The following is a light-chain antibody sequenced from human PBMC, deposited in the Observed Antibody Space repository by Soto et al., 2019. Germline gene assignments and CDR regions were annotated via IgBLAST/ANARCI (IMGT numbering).Light chain of an antibody. Sequence: DIQLTQSPSFLSASVGDRVTITGRASQGISSYLAWYQQKPGKAPKLLIYAASTLQSGVPSRFSGSGSGTEFTLTISSLQPEDFATYYCQQLNSYPLTFGQGTRLEIK. CDR1: QGISSY. CDR2: AAS. V-gene: IGKV1-9*01. CDR3: QQLNSYPLT. J-gene: IGKJ5*01.